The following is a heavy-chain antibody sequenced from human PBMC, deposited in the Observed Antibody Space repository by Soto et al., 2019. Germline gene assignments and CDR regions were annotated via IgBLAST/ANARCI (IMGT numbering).Heavy chain of an antibody. D-gene: IGHD3-10*01. V-gene: IGHV3-30*18. Sequence: GGSLRLSCAASGFTFSSYGMHWVRQAPGKGLEWVAVISHDGSNKYYADSVKGRFTISRDNSKNTLYLQMNSLRAEDTAVYYCAKDYYYGSGSYCYYYYGMDVWGQGTTVTVSS. CDR2: ISHDGSNK. CDR1: GFTFSSYG. J-gene: IGHJ6*02. CDR3: AKDYYYGSGSYCYYYYGMDV.